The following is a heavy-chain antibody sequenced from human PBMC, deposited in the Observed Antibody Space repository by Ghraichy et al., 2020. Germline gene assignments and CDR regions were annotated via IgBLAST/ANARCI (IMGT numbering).Heavy chain of an antibody. CDR2: IYYSGST. J-gene: IGHJ6*02. V-gene: IGHV4-59*01. CDR3: ARCDGYYYYGMDV. CDR1: GGSISSYY. D-gene: IGHD2-21*01. Sequence: SQTLSLTCTVSGGSISSYYWSWIRQPPGKGLEWIGYIYYSGSTNYNPSLKSRVTISVDTSKNQFSLKLSSVTAADTAVYYCARCDGYYYYGMDVWGQGTTVTVSS.